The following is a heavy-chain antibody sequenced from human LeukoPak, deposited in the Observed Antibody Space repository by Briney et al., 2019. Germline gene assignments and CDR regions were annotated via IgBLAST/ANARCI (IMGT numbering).Heavy chain of an antibody. V-gene: IGHV1-18*01. D-gene: IGHD4-17*01. J-gene: IGHJ4*02. CDR2: ISAYNGNT. CDR1: GYTFTSYG. CDR3: ARSGESYGDPNFDY. Sequence: ASVKVSCKASGYTFTSYGISWVRQAPGQGLEWMGWISAYNGNTNYAQKLQDRVTMTTDTFTTTAYMELRSLTSDDTAVYYCARSGESYGDPNFDYWGQGTLVTVSS.